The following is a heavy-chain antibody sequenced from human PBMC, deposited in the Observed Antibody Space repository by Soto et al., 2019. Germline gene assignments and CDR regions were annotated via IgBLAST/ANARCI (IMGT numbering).Heavy chain of an antibody. CDR3: ARYFWSGQLPYYFDQ. CDR1: GYTFNSYG. CDR2: ISAYNGNT. D-gene: IGHD3-3*01. V-gene: IGHV1-18*01. J-gene: IGHJ4*02. Sequence: QVLLVQSGAEVKKPGASVKVSCKASGYTFNSYGVSWVRQAPGQGREWMGWISAYNGNTKYSQNLQGRATMTIDTTTSSAYLEVRSLRSDDTAIYYCARYFWSGQLPYYFDQWGQGTLVTVSS.